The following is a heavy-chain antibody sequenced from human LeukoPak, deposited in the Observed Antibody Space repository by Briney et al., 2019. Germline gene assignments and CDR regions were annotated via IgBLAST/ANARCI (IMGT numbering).Heavy chain of an antibody. CDR2: SNHHGHT. V-gene: IGHV3-23*03. CDR3: ARDHGSQDSGAWYVFDY. D-gene: IGHD6-19*01. Sequence: GVSLRLSCAASGFTFNHYAMSWVRQAPGKGLECVSSNHHGHTFYVDSVKSRFTISRDNSKNTVFLQMNSLRADDTAEYFCARDHGSQDSGAWYVFDYWGRGTLVTVSS. CDR1: GFTFNHYA. J-gene: IGHJ4*02.